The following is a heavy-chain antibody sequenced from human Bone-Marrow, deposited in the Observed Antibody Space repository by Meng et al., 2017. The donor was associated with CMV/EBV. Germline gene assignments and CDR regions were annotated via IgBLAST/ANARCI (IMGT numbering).Heavy chain of an antibody. J-gene: IGHJ5*02. Sequence: SGGSISSGDYYWSWIGQPPGKGLEWIGYIYYSGSTYYSPSLKSRVTISVDTSKNQFSLKLSSVTAADTAVYYCARVVVVVPAARFDPWGQGTLVTVSS. CDR2: IYYSGST. D-gene: IGHD2-2*01. CDR1: GGSISSGDYY. CDR3: ARVVVVVPAARFDP. V-gene: IGHV4-30-4*08.